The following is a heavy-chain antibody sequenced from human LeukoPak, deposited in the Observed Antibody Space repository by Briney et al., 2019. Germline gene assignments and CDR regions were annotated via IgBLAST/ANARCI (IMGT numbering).Heavy chain of an antibody. CDR3: ARLYYDSSGSYFDY. Sequence: GGSLRLSCAAPGFTFSSYGMHWVRQAPGKGLEWVAVISYDGSNKYYADSVKGRFTISRDNSKNTLYLQMNSLRAEDTAVYYCARLYYDSSGSYFDYWGQGTLVTVSS. V-gene: IGHV3-30*03. CDR2: ISYDGSNK. D-gene: IGHD3-22*01. CDR1: GFTFSSYG. J-gene: IGHJ4*02.